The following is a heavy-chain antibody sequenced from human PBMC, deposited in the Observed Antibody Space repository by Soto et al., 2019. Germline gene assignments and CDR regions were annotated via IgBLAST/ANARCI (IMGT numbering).Heavy chain of an antibody. V-gene: IGHV1-18*01. CDR1: GYTFTSYG. Sequence: AAVKVSCKASGYTFTSYGISWVRQAPGQGLEWMGWISAYNGNTNYAQKLQGRVTMTTDTSTSTAYMELRSLRSDDTAVYYCAREVGLWFGELKDYYYGLDVWGQGTTVTVSS. J-gene: IGHJ6*02. CDR2: ISAYNGNT. D-gene: IGHD3-10*01. CDR3: AREVGLWFGELKDYYYGLDV.